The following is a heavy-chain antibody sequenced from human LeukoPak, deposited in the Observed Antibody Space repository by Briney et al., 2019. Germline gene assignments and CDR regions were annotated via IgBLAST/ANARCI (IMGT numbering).Heavy chain of an antibody. CDR2: ISGSGGST. V-gene: IGHV3-23*01. Sequence: GGSLRLSCGASGFTFSNYAMSWVRQAPGKGLEWVSGISGSGGSTYYADSVKGRFTISRDTSKNTLYLEMNSLRAEDTAIYYCAKGPTTLFGVGPYWGQGTLVTVSS. CDR1: GFTFSNYA. CDR3: AKGPTTLFGVGPY. J-gene: IGHJ4*02. D-gene: IGHD3-3*01.